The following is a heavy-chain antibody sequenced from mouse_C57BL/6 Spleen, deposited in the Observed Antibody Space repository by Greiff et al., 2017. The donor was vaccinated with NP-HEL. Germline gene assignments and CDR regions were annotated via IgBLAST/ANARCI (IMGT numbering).Heavy chain of an antibody. CDR1: GFSLTSYG. CDR3: ARPMVTTWFAY. Sequence: QVQLKESGPGLVQPSQSLSITCTVSGFSLTSYGVHWVRQSPGKGLEWLGVIWSGGSTDYNAAFISRLSISKDNSKSQVFFKMNSLQADDTAIYYCARPMVTTWFAYWGQGTLVTVSA. V-gene: IGHV2-2*01. J-gene: IGHJ3*01. CDR2: IWSGGST. D-gene: IGHD2-1*01.